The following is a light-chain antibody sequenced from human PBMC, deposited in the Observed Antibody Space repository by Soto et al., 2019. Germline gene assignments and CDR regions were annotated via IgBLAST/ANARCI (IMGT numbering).Light chain of an antibody. CDR3: QQYNNWPKT. J-gene: IGKJ1*01. CDR1: QTISDN. Sequence: EIVMTQSPANLSVSPGESVSLSCRASQTISDNLAWYQQKPGLPPRLLIYHTSTRASGVPARFSGSGSGTDFTLTISSLQSEDFAVYYCQQYNNWPKTFGQGTKVDIK. CDR2: HTS. V-gene: IGKV3-15*01.